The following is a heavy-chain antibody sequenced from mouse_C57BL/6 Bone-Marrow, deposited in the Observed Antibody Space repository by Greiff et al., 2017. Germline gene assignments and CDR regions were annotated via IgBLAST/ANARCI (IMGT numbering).Heavy chain of an antibody. CDR3: ARRAGWAPYAMDY. Sequence: QVTLKESGPGILQSSQTLSLTCSFSGFSLSTSGMGVSWIRQPSGKGLEWLAHIYWDDDKRYNPSLKRRLTISKVTSRNQVFLKITSVDTADTATHYCARRAGWAPYAMDYWGQGTSVTVSS. V-gene: IGHV8-12*01. J-gene: IGHJ4*01. CDR1: GFSLSTSGMG. CDR2: IYWDDDK. D-gene: IGHD1-1*02.